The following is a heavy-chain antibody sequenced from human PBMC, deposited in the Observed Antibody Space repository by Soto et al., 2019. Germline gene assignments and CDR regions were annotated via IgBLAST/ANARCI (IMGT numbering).Heavy chain of an antibody. CDR3: AKYRDYGDYNNWFDP. CDR1: GFTFSSYA. J-gene: IGHJ5*02. Sequence: GGSLRLSCAASGFTFSSYAMSWVRQAPGKGLEWVSAISGSGGSTYYADSVKGRFTISRDNSKNTLYLQMNSLRAEDTAVYYCAKYRDYGDYNNWFDPWGQGTLVTVAS. CDR2: ISGSGGST. V-gene: IGHV3-23*01. D-gene: IGHD4-17*01.